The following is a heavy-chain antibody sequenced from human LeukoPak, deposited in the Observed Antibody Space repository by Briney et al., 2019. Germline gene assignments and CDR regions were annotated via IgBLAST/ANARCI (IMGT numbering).Heavy chain of an antibody. D-gene: IGHD6-13*01. CDR2: ISPTSDYT. CDR1: GFTFIDYS. CDR3: ARCQYNSSPDF. Sequence: RGSRRLSCAASGFTFIDYSMSWISQAPGKGLEWVSYISPTSDYTSYADSVKGRFTIFRDNAKNSLFLQMNSLRVEDTAVYYCARCQYNSSPDFWGQGTLVTVSS. V-gene: IGHV3-11*03. J-gene: IGHJ4*02.